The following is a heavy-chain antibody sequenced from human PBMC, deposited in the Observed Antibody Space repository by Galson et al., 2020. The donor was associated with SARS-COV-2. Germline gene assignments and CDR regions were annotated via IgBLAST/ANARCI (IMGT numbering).Heavy chain of an antibody. V-gene: IGHV4-34*01. J-gene: IGHJ4*02. Sequence: SETLSLTCAVYVGSFSGYYWTWIRQAPGEGLEWIGEINHSGSTNYNPSLKSRVTISVDTSKNQFSLNMGSVAAADTGVYYCARGTVVVPAAPGYFDYWGQGTLVTFSS. CDR2: INHSGST. CDR1: VGSFSGYY. D-gene: IGHD2-2*01. CDR3: ARGTVVVPAAPGYFDY.